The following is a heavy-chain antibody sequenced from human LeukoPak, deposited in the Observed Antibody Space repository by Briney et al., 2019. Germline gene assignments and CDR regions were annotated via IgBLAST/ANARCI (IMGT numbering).Heavy chain of an antibody. CDR3: ARDLGDYSGSYYGVDY. V-gene: IGHV1-69*05. Sequence: SVKVSCKASGGTFSSYAISWVRQAPGQGLEWMGGIIPIFGTANYAQKFQGRVTITTDESTSTAYMELSSLRSEDTAVYYCARDLGDYSGSYYGVDYWGQGTLVTVSS. CDR1: GGTFSSYA. CDR2: IIPIFGTA. J-gene: IGHJ4*02. D-gene: IGHD1-26*01.